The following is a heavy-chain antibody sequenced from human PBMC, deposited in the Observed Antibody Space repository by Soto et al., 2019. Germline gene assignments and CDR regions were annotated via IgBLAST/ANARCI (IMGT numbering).Heavy chain of an antibody. CDR2: IYWDDDK. V-gene: IGHV2-5*05. CDR3: VRGHGSARSSYFDY. J-gene: IGHJ4*02. CDR1: GFSLSTSEVG. D-gene: IGHD3-10*01. Sequence: QITLKESGPTLVKSTQTLTLTCTFSGFSLSTSEVGVGWIRQPPGKALEWLALIYWDDDKRYDPSLKNRLTITKDTSRNQVVLTMTNMDPVDTATYYCVRGHGSARSSYFDYWGQGTLVTVSS.